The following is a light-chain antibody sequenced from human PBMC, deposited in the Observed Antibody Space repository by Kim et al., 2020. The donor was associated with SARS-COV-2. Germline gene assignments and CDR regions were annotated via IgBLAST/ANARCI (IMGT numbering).Light chain of an antibody. Sequence: QSALTQPASVSGSPGQSITISCTGTSSDVGGYNYVSWYQQHPGKAPKLMIYDVSKRPSGVSDRFSGSKSGNTASLTISGLQAEDEADYYCSSYTSSSPWVLGGGTQLTVL. CDR3: SSYTSSSPWV. CDR2: DVS. V-gene: IGLV2-14*01. CDR1: SSDVGGYNY. J-gene: IGLJ3*02.